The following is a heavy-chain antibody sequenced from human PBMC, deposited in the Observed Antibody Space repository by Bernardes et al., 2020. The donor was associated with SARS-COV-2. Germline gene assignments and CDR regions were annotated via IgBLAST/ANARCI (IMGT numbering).Heavy chain of an antibody. CDR2: INPNSGGT. CDR1: GYTFTGYY. D-gene: IGHD1-1*01. Sequence: ASVKVSCKASGYTFTGYYMHWVRQAPGQGLEWMGWINPNSGGTNYAQKFQGWVTMTRDTSISTAYMELSRLRSDDTAVYYCARAPVYKHPNYYYYGMDVWGQGTTVTVSS. J-gene: IGHJ6*02. CDR3: ARAPVYKHPNYYYYGMDV. V-gene: IGHV1-2*04.